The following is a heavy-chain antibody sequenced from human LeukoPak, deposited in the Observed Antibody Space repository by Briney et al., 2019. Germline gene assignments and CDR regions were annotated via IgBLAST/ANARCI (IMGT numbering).Heavy chain of an antibody. Sequence: GGSLRLSCAASGFTFSNYWMTWVRQAPGKGLEWVANMNQDGSGKYYVDSAKGRFAIPRDNAKNSLYLQMNNLRAEDTAVYYCARDNDRKDDSWGQGTLVTVSS. CDR3: ARDNDRKDDS. CDR2: MNQDGSGK. J-gene: IGHJ5*02. V-gene: IGHV3-7*01. D-gene: IGHD3-16*01. CDR1: GFTFSNYW.